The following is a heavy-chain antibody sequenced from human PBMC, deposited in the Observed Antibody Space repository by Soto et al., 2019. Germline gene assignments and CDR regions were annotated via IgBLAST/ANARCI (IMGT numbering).Heavy chain of an antibody. D-gene: IGHD3-10*01. J-gene: IGHJ3*02. CDR2: IYYSGRP. CDR1: GGSISSSSYY. CDR3: AKGGSGSYSTAFDI. Sequence: QLQLQESGPGLVKPSETLSLTCTVSGGSISSSSYYWGWIRQPPGKGLEWIGSIYYSGRPYYNPSLKSRVTMSVDTSKNPFPLKLSSVTAADTAVYYCAKGGSGSYSTAFDIWGQGTMVTVSS. V-gene: IGHV4-39*01.